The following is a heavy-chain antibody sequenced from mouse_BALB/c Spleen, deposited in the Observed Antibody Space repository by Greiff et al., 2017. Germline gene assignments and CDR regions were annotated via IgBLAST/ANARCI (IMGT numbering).Heavy chain of an antibody. CDR2: ISSGGSYT. D-gene: IGHD4-1*01. V-gene: IGHV5-6*01. J-gene: IGHJ2*01. CDR1: GFTFSSYG. Sequence: EVHLVESGGDLVKPGGSLKLSCAASGFTFSSYGMSWVRQTPDKRLEWVATISSGGSYTYYPDSVKGRFTISRDNAKNTLYLQMSSLKSEDTAMYYCARHITGTFDYWGQGTTLTVSS. CDR3: ARHITGTFDY.